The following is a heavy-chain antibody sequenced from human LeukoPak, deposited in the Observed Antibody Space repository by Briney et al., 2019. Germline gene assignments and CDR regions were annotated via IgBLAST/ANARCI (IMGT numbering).Heavy chain of an antibody. Sequence: AGGSLRLSCTTAGFTFGRFWMSWVRQAPGKGPEWGANIKEDGSERNYVDSVKGRFTISRDNAQNSLYLQLNSLRAADTAVYYCARDLNVETVAMPGGYWGQGTLVTVSS. CDR1: GFTFGRFW. D-gene: IGHD2-2*01. CDR2: IKEDGSER. V-gene: IGHV3-7*01. CDR3: ARDLNVETVAMPGGY. J-gene: IGHJ4*02.